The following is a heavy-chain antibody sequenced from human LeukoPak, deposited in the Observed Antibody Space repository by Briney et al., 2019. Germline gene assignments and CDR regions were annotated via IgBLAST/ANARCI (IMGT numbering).Heavy chain of an antibody. CDR3: ARSPIAAAGNWFDP. J-gene: IGHJ5*02. V-gene: IGHV1-69*04. Sequence: GSSVKVSCKASGGTFSSYAISWVRQAPGQGLEWMGRIIPILGIANYAQKFQGRVTITADKSTSTAYMELSSLRSEDTAVYYCARSPIAAAGNWFDPWGQGTLVTVSS. CDR1: GGTFSSYA. CDR2: IIPILGIA. D-gene: IGHD6-13*01.